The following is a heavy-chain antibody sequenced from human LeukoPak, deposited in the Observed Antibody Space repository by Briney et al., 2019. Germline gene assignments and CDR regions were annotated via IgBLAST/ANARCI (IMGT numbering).Heavy chain of an antibody. CDR2: IGTAGDT. V-gene: IGHV3-13*01. J-gene: IGHJ2*01. CDR1: GFTFRKYD. CDR3: ARDRHDYGDHTGAYWFFAL. Sequence: GGSLRLSCAASGFTFRKYDMHWVRQAPGRGMEWVSAIGTAGDTYYPGSVKGRFTISRENAENSVYLQMNNLRAEDTAVYYCARDRHDYGDHTGAYWFFALWGRGTLVTVSS. D-gene: IGHD4-17*01.